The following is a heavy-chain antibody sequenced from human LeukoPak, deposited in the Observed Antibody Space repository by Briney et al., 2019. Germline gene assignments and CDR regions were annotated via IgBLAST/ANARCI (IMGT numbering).Heavy chain of an antibody. V-gene: IGHV3-23*01. Sequence: GGSLRLSCAASGVTVGSNYMSWVRQAPGKGLEWVSVISGSGDNTYYADSVKGRFTISRDNSKNMLYLQMNSLRAEDTAVYYCAKWKYSNSGIDDYWGQGTLVTVSS. CDR1: GVTVGSNY. CDR3: AKWKYSNSGIDDY. J-gene: IGHJ4*02. D-gene: IGHD6-6*01. CDR2: ISGSGDNT.